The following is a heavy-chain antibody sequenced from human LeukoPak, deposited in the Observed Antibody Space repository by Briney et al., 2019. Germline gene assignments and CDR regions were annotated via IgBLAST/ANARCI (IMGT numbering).Heavy chain of an antibody. CDR3: ATSHDSAGND. V-gene: IGHV3-7*01. CDR1: GFTFSSYG. J-gene: IGHJ4*02. D-gene: IGHD2-15*01. Sequence: GGSLRLSCAASGFTFSSYGMHWVRQAPGKGLEWVANIRHDGNAKNYVPSVRGRFTISRDNAKNSLYLQMNSLTVEDTAVYYCATSHDSAGNDRGQGTLVTVSS. CDR2: IRHDGNAK.